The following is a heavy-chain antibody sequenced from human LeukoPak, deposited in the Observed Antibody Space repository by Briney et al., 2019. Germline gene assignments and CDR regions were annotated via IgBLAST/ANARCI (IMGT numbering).Heavy chain of an antibody. CDR3: ARGGLWFGELLGGSFDY. Sequence: VKPTQTLSLTCSGSGGPISSYYWSWIRHPPGKGLEWGGYIYCSGSNNNNPSLKSRVTISVDTSKHQFSLKLSSVTAADTAVYYCARGGLWFGELLGGSFDYWGQGSLVTVSS. D-gene: IGHD3-10*01. CDR1: GGPISSYY. V-gene: IGHV4-59*01. J-gene: IGHJ4*02. CDR2: IYCSGSN.